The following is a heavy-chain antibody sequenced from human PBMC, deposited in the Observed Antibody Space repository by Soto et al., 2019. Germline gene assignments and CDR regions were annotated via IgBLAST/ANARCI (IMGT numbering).Heavy chain of an antibody. D-gene: IGHD6-13*01. Sequence: QVQLVESGGGVVQPGRSLRLSCAASGFTFSSYGLHWVRQSPGKGLEWVAVIWYDGSNKYYADSVKGRFTISRDNSKNTLYLQMNSLRAEDTAVYYCARWGIAAGDYWGQGTLVTVSS. CDR3: ARWGIAAGDY. V-gene: IGHV3-33*01. CDR1: GFTFSSYG. J-gene: IGHJ4*02. CDR2: IWYDGSNK.